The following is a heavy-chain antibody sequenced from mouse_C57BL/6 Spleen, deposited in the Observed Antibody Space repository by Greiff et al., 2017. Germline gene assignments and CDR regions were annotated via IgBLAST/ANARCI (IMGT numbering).Heavy chain of an antibody. CDR1: GFTFSDYY. J-gene: IGHJ4*01. V-gene: IGHV5-16*01. CDR2: INYDGSST. Sequence: DVKLVESEGGLVQPGSSMKLSCTASGFTFSDYYMAWVRQVPEKGLEWVANINYDGSSTYYLDSLKSRFIISRDNAKNILYLQMSSLKSEDTATYYCARGGYYDAMDYWGQGTSVTVSS. D-gene: IGHD2-2*01. CDR3: ARGGYYDAMDY.